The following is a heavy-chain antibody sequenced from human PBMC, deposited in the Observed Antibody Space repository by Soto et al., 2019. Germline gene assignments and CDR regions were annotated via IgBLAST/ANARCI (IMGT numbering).Heavy chain of an antibody. CDR2: IIPIFGTA. Sequence: ASVKVSCKASVGTFSSYAISWVRQAPGQGLEWMGGIIPIFGTANYAQKFQGRVTITADESTSTAYMELSSLRSEDTAVYYCARVGYSGYDFAGYYYYGMDVWGQGTTVTVSS. CDR1: VGTFSSYA. CDR3: ARVGYSGYDFAGYYYYGMDV. J-gene: IGHJ6*02. D-gene: IGHD5-12*01. V-gene: IGHV1-69*13.